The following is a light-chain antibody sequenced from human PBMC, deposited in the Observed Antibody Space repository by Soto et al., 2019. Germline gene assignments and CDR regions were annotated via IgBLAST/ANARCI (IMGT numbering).Light chain of an antibody. V-gene: IGKV1D-8*02. CDR3: QQYRSYWT. Sequence: AIWMAQFTCLLSASTGDRVTISCRMSQGISSYLAWYQQKPGKAPELLIYAASTLQSGVPSRFSGSGSGTDFTLTIRGLESDDFSTYYCQQYRSYWTFGQGTKVDI. CDR2: AAS. CDR1: QGISSY. J-gene: IGKJ1*01.